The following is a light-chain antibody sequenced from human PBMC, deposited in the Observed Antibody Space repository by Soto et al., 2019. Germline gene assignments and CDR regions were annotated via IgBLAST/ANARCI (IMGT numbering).Light chain of an antibody. CDR1: QSVSSNY. V-gene: IGKV3-20*01. Sequence: EIVLTQSPGTLSLSPGERATFSCRASQSVSSNYLAWYQQKPGQAPRLLIYGAFKRATGIPDRFSGSGSGTDFTLTIGRMETEDFAVYCCQQYGSSPRTFGQGTKVDIK. CDR3: QQYGSSPRT. CDR2: GAF. J-gene: IGKJ1*01.